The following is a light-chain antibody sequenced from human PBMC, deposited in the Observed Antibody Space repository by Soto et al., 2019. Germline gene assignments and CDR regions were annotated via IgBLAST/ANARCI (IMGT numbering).Light chain of an antibody. CDR3: QQYYSPIT. CDR1: QSVLYSSNNKNY. CDR2: WAS. V-gene: IGKV4-1*01. J-gene: IGKJ5*01. Sequence: DIVMTQSPDSLAVSLGERATINCKSSQSVLYSSNNKNYLAWYQQKPGQPPKLLIYWASTRESGVPDRFSGSGSGTDVTLTISSLQAEDVAGYYCQQYYSPITFGQGTRLEIK.